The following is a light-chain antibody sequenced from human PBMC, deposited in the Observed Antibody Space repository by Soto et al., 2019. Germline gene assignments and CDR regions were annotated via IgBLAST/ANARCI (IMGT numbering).Light chain of an antibody. V-gene: IGKV1-33*01. CDR3: QQYDNLPYT. CDR1: QDISNY. J-gene: IGKJ2*01. Sequence: DIQMTQSPSSLSASVGDRVTITCQASQDISNYLNWYQQKPGKAPKLLIYDASNLETGVPSRSSGSGSGTDCTITISSLQPEDIATYYWQQYDNLPYTFGQGTKLEIK. CDR2: DAS.